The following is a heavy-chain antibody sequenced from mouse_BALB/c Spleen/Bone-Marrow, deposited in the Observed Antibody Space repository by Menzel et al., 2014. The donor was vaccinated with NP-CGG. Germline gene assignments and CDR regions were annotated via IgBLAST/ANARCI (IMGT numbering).Heavy chain of an antibody. CDR2: IDPANGNT. CDR1: GFNIKDTY. CDR3: APYYYGSSSFAY. D-gene: IGHD1-1*01. Sequence: EVQLQQSGAELVKPGASVKLSCTASGFNIKDTYMHWVKQRPEQGLEWIGRIDPANGNTKYDPKFQGKATITADTSSNTAYLLLSSLTSEDTAVYYCAPYYYGSSSFAYWGQGTLVTVSA. J-gene: IGHJ3*01. V-gene: IGHV14-3*02.